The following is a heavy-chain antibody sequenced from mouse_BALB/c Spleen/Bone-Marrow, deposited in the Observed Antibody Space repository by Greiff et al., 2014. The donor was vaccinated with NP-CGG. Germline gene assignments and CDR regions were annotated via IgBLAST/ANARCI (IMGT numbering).Heavy chain of an antibody. J-gene: IGHJ4*01. CDR3: TRMYYNYYAMDY. CDR2: IYPSDSYT. Sequence: VQLQQSGAELVRPGASVKVSCKASGYTFINYWINWVRQRPGQGLEWIGNIYPSDSYTNYNQKFKDKATLTVDKPSSTAYMQLSSPTSEDSAVYYCTRMYYNYYAMDYWGQGTSVTISS. V-gene: IGHV1-69*02. D-gene: IGHD1-3*01. CDR1: GYTFINYW.